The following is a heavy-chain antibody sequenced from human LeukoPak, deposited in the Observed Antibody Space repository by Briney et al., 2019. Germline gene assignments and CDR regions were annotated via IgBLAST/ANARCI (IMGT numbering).Heavy chain of an antibody. D-gene: IGHD2-2*01. CDR2: MIPRSGDT. CDR1: GYPLIEYY. Sequence: GASLKVSCKASGYPLIEYYIHWVRQAPGQGLEWVGWMIPRSGDTNYAPKFQGRVTLTRDTSISTAYMELNRLTPDDTAVYYCARLPATAATPDSWGQGTLVTVSS. J-gene: IGHJ4*02. V-gene: IGHV1-2*02. CDR3: ARLPATAATPDS.